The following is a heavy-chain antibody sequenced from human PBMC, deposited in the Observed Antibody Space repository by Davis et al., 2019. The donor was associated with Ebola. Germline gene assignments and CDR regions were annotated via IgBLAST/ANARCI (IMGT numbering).Heavy chain of an antibody. J-gene: IGHJ4*02. CDR3: AKESSMAAAGTGYYFDY. CDR1: GFTFSSYA. V-gene: IGHV3-30*04. D-gene: IGHD6-13*01. CDR2: ISYDGSNK. Sequence: GGSLRLSCAASGFTFSSYAMHWVRQAPGKGLEWVAVISYDGSNKYYADSVKGRFTISRDNSKNTLYLQMNTLRAEDTAVYYCAKESSMAAAGTGYYFDYWGQGTLVTVSS.